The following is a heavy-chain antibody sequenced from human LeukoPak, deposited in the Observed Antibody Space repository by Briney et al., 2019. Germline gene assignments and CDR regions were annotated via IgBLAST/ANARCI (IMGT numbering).Heavy chain of an antibody. CDR3: ARVGKAARLGLDY. J-gene: IGHJ4*02. Sequence: SETLSLTCAVYGGSFSGYYWSWIRQPPGKGLEWIGEINHSGSTNYNPSLKSRVTISVDTSKNQFSLKLSSVTAADTAVYYCARVGKAARLGLDYWGQGTLVTVSS. CDR2: INHSGST. CDR1: GGSFSGYY. V-gene: IGHV4-34*01. D-gene: IGHD6-6*01.